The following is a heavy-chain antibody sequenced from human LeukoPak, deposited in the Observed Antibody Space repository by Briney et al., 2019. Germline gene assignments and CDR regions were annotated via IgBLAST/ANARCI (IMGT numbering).Heavy chain of an antibody. CDR3: ARGAVDYDFWSGYYTGAYYYYYMDV. Sequence: SQTLSLTCAISGDIVSSNSAAWNWIRQSPSRGLVWLRRTYYRSKWYNDDAVSVKSRITINPDTSKNQFSLQLNSVTPEDTAVYYCARGAVDYDFWSGYYTGAYYYYYMDVWGKGTTVTISS. CDR1: GDIVSSNSAA. D-gene: IGHD3-3*01. V-gene: IGHV6-1*01. J-gene: IGHJ6*03. CDR2: TYYRSKWYN.